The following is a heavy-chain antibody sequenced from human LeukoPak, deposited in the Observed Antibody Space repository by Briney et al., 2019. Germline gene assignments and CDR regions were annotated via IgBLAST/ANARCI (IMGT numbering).Heavy chain of an antibody. D-gene: IGHD3-16*01. CDR1: GFTFANYA. J-gene: IGHJ6*02. Sequence: GGSLRLSCAASGFTFANYAMTWVRQAPGKGLEWVSTINPSGESINFADSVRGRFTISRDNSKNTLYLQMNSLRAEDTAVYYCARPLSPVLYYYYGMDVWGQGTTVTVSS. CDR3: ARPLSPVLYYYYGMDV. V-gene: IGHV3-23*01. CDR2: INPSGESI.